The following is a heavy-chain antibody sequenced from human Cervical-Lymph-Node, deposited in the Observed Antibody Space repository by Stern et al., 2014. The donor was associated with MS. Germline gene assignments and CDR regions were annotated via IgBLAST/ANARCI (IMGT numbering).Heavy chain of an antibody. J-gene: IGHJ5*02. CDR3: ARVGKGDCSNGVCRYNWFDP. CDR2: IYYSGRT. V-gene: IGHV4-59*01. Sequence: VQLEESGPGLVKPSETLSLTCTVSGGSISSYYWSWIRQPPGQGLEWIGYIYYSGRTKYNPSLKSRISISVDTSKNQFSLRLSSVTAADTAVYYCARVGKGDCSNGVCRYNWFDPWGQGTLVTVSS. D-gene: IGHD2-8*01. CDR1: GGSISSYY.